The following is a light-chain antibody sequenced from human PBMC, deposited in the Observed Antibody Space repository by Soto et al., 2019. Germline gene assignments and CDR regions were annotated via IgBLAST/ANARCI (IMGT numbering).Light chain of an antibody. J-gene: IGKJ5*01. CDR2: KIS. CDR1: QSLVPSDGNTY. V-gene: IGKV2-24*01. Sequence: EIVMTQTPLSSPVTLGQPASISCRSSQSLVPSDGNTYLSWFQQRPGQPPRPLIYKISNRFSGVPDRFSGSGAGTDFTLKISRVEVEDVGTYYCMQATQFPITFGQGTRLEI. CDR3: MQATQFPIT.